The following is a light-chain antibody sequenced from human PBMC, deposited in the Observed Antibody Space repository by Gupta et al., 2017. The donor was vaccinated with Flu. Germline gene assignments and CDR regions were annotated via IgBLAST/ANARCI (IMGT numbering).Light chain of an antibody. CDR2: GAS. J-gene: IGKJ4*01. CDR1: QSISTN. CDR3: QRYNSWPIT. V-gene: IGKV3-15*01. Sequence: GERVTLCCRASQSISTNLAWYQQKPGQAPRLLIYGASTRATGIPARFSGSGSGTDFSLTISRLQSEDFAVYYCQRYNSWPITFGGGTKVEIK.